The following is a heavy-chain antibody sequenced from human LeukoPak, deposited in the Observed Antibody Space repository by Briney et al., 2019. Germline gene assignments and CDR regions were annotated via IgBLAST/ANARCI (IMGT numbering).Heavy chain of an antibody. D-gene: IGHD1-1*01. CDR2: ISDSGGRT. Sequence: GGSLRLSCAASGINLNSYAISWVRQAPGKGLEWVSLISDSGGRTYYADSVKGRFTISRDNSKNTLYLQMTSLRAEDTAVYYCAKHSTVSGSIDFWGQGTLVTVSS. J-gene: IGHJ4*02. CDR3: AKHSTVSGSIDF. CDR1: GINLNSYA. V-gene: IGHV3-23*01.